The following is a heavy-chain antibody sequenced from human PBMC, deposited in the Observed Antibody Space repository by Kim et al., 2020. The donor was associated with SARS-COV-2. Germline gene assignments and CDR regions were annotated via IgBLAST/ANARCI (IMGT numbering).Heavy chain of an antibody. CDR1: GGSFSGYY. CDR3: ARRVITQPLLYGMDV. D-gene: IGHD2-15*01. V-gene: IGHV4-34*01. Sequence: SETLSLTCAVYGGSFSGYYWSWIRQPPGKGLEWIGEINHSGSTNYNPSLKSRVTISVDTSKNQFSLKLSSVTAADTAVYYCARRVITQPLLYGMDVWGQGTTVTVSS. J-gene: IGHJ6*02. CDR2: INHSGST.